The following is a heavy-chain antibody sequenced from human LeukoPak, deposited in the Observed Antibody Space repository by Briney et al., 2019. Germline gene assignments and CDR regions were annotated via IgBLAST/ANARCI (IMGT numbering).Heavy chain of an antibody. Sequence: GGSLRLSCAASGFTFSSDSMNWVRQAPGKGLEWVSSISSSSSYIYYADSVKGRFTISRDNAKNSLYLQMNSLRAEDTAVYYCATGYCSGGSCYRPFDYWGQGTLVTVSS. CDR3: ATGYCSGGSCYRPFDY. D-gene: IGHD2-15*01. V-gene: IGHV3-21*01. CDR1: GFTFSSDS. CDR2: ISSSSSYI. J-gene: IGHJ4*02.